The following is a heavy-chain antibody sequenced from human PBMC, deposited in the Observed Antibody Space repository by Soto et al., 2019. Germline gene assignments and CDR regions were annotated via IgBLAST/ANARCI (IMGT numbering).Heavy chain of an antibody. CDR2: ISYSAKT. CDR1: GYSVTSGFY. CDR3: TRGAGAPWVRFDS. V-gene: IGHV4-38-2*01. D-gene: IGHD3-16*01. Sequence: SETLSLTCGVSGYSVTSGFYWGWVRQSPGKGLEWIGTISYSAKTFYNPSLASRFSMAVDSSKNQFSLRLTSVTAADTALYYCTRGAGAPWVRFDSWGRGILVTVSS. J-gene: IGHJ4*02.